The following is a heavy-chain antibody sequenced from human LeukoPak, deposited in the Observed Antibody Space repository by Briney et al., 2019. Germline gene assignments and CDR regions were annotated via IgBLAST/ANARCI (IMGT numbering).Heavy chain of an antibody. CDR1: GGSISSSSYY. CDR2: IYYSGST. D-gene: IGHD3-10*01. V-gene: IGHV4-39*07. J-gene: IGHJ6*03. Sequence: SETLSLTCTVSGGSISSSSYYWGWIRQPPGKGLEWIGSIYYSGSTYYNPSLKSRVTISVDTSKNQFSLKLNSVTAADMAVYYCARTTEEYYGSGKFRKYYSYYYYMDVWGKGTTVTVSS. CDR3: ARTTEEYYGSGKFRKYYSYYYYMDV.